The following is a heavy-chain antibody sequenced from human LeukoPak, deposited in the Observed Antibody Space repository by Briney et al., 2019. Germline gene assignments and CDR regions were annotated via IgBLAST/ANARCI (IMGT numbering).Heavy chain of an antibody. CDR3: ARVHYDILTGYAFDI. CDR1: GYTLTELS. V-gene: IGHV7-4-1*02. J-gene: IGHJ3*02. CDR2: INTNTGNP. D-gene: IGHD3-9*01. Sequence: ASVKVSCKVSGYTLTELSMHWVRQAPGQGLEWMGWINTNTGNPTYAQGFTGRFVFSLDTSVSTAYLQISSLKAEDTAVYYCARVHYDILTGYAFDIWGQGTMVTVSS.